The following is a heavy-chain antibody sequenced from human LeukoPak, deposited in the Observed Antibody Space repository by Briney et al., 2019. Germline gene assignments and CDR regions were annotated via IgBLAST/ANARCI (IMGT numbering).Heavy chain of an antibody. CDR2: INHSGST. D-gene: IGHD2-15*01. J-gene: IGHJ5*02. V-gene: IGHV4-34*01. CDR3: ARFSSSTQRSWFDH. Sequence: SETLSLTCAVYGGSFSGYYWSWLRQPPGKGLEWIGEINHSGSTNYNTSLKSRVTITVDTSKNQFSLKLSSVTAADTAVYYCARFSSSTQRSWFDHWGQGALVIVSS. CDR1: GGSFSGYY.